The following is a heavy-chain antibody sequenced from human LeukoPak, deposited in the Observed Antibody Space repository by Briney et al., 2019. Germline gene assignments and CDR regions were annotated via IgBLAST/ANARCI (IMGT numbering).Heavy chain of an antibody. J-gene: IGHJ4*02. D-gene: IGHD3-22*01. CDR1: GGSLSSYY. CDR2: IYYNGSI. V-gene: IGHV4-59*01. CDR3: ARAVVLYYDGSGYSTRFDY. Sequence: ETLSLTCTVSGGSLSSYYWSWIRQPPGKGLEWIGYIYYNGSINYTPSLKSRVTISLDTSKNQFSLKLRSVTAADTAMYYCARAVVLYYDGSGYSTRFDYWGQGTLVTVSS.